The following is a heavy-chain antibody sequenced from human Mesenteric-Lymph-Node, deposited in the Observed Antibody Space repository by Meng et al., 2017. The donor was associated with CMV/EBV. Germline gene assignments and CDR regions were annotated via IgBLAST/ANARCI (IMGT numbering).Heavy chain of an antibody. V-gene: IGHV1-18*01. Sequence: ASVKVSCKASGYSFTSYGITWVRQAPGQRLEWMGWISAYNANTNYAQKLQGRVTMTTDTSTNTAYMELRSLRSDDTAVYYCARGPSRVVGSFANWFDPWGQGTLVTVSS. D-gene: IGHD2-21*01. J-gene: IGHJ5*02. CDR1: GYSFTSYG. CDR2: ISAYNANT. CDR3: ARGPSRVVGSFANWFDP.